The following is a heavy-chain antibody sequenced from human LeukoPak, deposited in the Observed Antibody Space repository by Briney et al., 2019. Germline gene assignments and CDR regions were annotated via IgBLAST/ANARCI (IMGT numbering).Heavy chain of an antibody. V-gene: IGHV3-7*01. CDR3: ARVGSEQYRGAFDI. J-gene: IGHJ3*02. CDR1: EFTFSSYW. D-gene: IGHD1/OR15-1a*01. Sequence: GGSLRLSCVCSEFTFSSYWMTWVRQAQGDGLEWVANINQDGSETHYVDSVEGRFTISRDNARNSLFLQLNILRAEDTALYYCARVGSEQYRGAFDIWGQGTMVTVSS. CDR2: INQDGSET.